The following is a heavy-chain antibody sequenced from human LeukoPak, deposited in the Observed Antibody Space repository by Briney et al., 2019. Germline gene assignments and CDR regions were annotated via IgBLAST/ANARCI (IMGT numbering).Heavy chain of an antibody. CDR3: AREVPYGDYQDGEGFDP. V-gene: IGHV3-30*04. CDR1: GFIFSNYA. Sequence: GGSLRLSCAASGFIFSNYAMHWVRQAPGKGLDWVAVISFDGSNIYYADSAKGRFTISRDNSKNTLYLQMNSLRAEDTALYYCAREVPYGDYQDGEGFDPWGQGTLVTVSS. D-gene: IGHD4-17*01. J-gene: IGHJ5*02. CDR2: ISFDGSNI.